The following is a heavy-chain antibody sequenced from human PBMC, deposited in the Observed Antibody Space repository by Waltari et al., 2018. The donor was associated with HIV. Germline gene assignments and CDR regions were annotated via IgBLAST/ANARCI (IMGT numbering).Heavy chain of an antibody. D-gene: IGHD4-4*01. Sequence: EVQLVESGGGLVQPGGSLRLSCAASGFAFNNYWRSWVRQAPGKGLGWVANIHQPGSVKYVLDSVKGRFTISRDNAKNSLFLQMTSLRAEDTAVYYCARDGYSYWDVDYWGQGTLVTVSS. CDR2: IHQPGSVK. J-gene: IGHJ4*02. CDR1: GFAFNNYW. CDR3: ARDGYSYWDVDY. V-gene: IGHV3-7*01.